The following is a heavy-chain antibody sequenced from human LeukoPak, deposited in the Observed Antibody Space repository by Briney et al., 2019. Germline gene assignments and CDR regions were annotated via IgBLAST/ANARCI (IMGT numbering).Heavy chain of an antibody. Sequence: SETLSFTCSVSGGSIISNYWMWIRQPPGKGLGWIGYIYYSGGTTYNPSLKSRVTMSVDMSKNQFSLKLTSVTATDTAVYYCARYATGTTGPMDVWGQGTTVTVSS. J-gene: IGHJ6*02. V-gene: IGHV4-59*08. D-gene: IGHD1-1*01. CDR3: ARYATGTTGPMDV. CDR2: IYYSGGT. CDR1: GGSIISNY.